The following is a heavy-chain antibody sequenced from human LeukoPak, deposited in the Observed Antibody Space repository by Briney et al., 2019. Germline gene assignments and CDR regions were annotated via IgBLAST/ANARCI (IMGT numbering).Heavy chain of an antibody. CDR1: GYTFTGYY. Sequence: ASVKVSCKASGYTFTGYYMHWVRQAPGQGLEWMGWINPNSGGTNYAQKFQGRVTMTRDTSISTAYMELSRLRSDDTAVYYCARAKGWWLPDPLYYFDYWGQGTLVTVSS. CDR2: INPNSGGT. D-gene: IGHD5-12*01. CDR3: ARAKGWWLPDPLYYFDY. J-gene: IGHJ4*02. V-gene: IGHV1-2*02.